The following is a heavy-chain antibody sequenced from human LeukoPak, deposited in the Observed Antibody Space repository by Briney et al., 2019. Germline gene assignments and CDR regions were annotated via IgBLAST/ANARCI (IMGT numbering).Heavy chain of an antibody. Sequence: ASVKVSCKASGYTFTKYRINWVRQAPGQGLEWMGWISGNNGNTNYAQKVQGRVTMTTDTSTSTAYMDLRSLRSDDTAVYFCAREGEVLITYGGVFVNAFDIWGQGTMVTVSS. D-gene: IGHD3-16*02. CDR2: ISGNNGNT. CDR3: AREGEVLITYGGVFVNAFDI. J-gene: IGHJ3*02. CDR1: GYTFTKYR. V-gene: IGHV1-18*01.